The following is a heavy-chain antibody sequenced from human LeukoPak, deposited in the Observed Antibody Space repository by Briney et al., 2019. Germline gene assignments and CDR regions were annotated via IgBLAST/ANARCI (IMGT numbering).Heavy chain of an antibody. Sequence: ASVKVSCKASGYTFTSYGISWVRQAPGQGLEWMGWISAYNGNTNYAQKLQGRVTITADKSTSTAYMELSSLRSEDTAVYYCARAADFDWLLYFDYWGQGTLVTVSS. CDR2: ISAYNGNT. CDR1: GYTFTSYG. D-gene: IGHD3-9*01. CDR3: ARAADFDWLLYFDY. V-gene: IGHV1-18*01. J-gene: IGHJ4*02.